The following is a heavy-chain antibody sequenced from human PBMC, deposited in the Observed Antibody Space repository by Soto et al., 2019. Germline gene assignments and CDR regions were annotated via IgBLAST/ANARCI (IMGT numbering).Heavy chain of an antibody. V-gene: IGHV1-69*02. J-gene: IGHJ5*02. Sequence: SVKVSCKASGGTFSSYTISWVRQAPGQGLEWMGRIIPILGIANYAQKFQGRVTITADKSTSTAYMELSSLRSEDTAVYYCARRYQLLSGWFDPWGQGTLVTVSS. CDR3: ARRYQLLSGWFDP. CDR1: GGTFSSYT. CDR2: IIPILGIA. D-gene: IGHD2-2*01.